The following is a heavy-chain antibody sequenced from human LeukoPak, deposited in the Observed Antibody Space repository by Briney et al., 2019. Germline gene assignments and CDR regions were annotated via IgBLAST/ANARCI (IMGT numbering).Heavy chain of an antibody. J-gene: IGHJ4*02. CDR1: GGSFSGYY. Sequence: SETLSLTCAVYGGSFSGYYWSWIRQPPGKGLEWIGEINHSGSTNYNPSLKSRVTISIDTSKNQFSLKLSSVTAADTAVYYCARAETYYYGSGTYYWYFDYWGQGTLVTVSS. CDR2: INHSGST. V-gene: IGHV4-34*01. CDR3: ARAETYYYGSGTYYWYFDY. D-gene: IGHD3-10*01.